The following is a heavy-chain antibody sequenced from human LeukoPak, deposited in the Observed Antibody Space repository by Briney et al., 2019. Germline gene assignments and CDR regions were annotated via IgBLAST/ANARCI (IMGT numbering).Heavy chain of an antibody. J-gene: IGHJ1*01. CDR1: GFTFSSYS. V-gene: IGHV3-21*01. D-gene: IGHD3-10*01. Sequence: GGSLRLSCAASGFTFSSYSMNWVRQAPGKGLEWVSSISSSSSYIYYADSVKGRFTISRDNAKNSLYLQMNSLRAEDTAVYYRAPGGYGSGSYYFQHWGQGTLVTVSS. CDR3: APGGYGSGSYYFQH. CDR2: ISSSSSYI.